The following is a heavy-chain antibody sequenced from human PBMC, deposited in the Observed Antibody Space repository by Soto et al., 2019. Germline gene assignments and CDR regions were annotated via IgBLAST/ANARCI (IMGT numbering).Heavy chain of an antibody. J-gene: IGHJ4*02. CDR2: INPAGGAT. CDR1: GYTFSDYF. CDR3: ARDLAKGGGSAGFDY. D-gene: IGHD1-26*01. V-gene: IGHV1-46*01. Sequence: QVHLEQSGAEVKKPGASLKISCKASGYTFSDYFMHWVRQAPGQGLEWVGLINPAGGATSYPQKFQGSVSLTRDTSLSTVYMTLTRLTSDDTAVYYCARDLAKGGGSAGFDYWGQGTLVTVSS.